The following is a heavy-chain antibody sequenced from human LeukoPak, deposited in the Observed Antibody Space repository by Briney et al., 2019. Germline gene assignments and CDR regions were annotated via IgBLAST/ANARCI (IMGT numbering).Heavy chain of an antibody. CDR3: ASGGGFWSGYVDY. CDR2: MNPNSGGT. D-gene: IGHD3-3*01. J-gene: IGHJ4*02. V-gene: IGHV1-2*02. Sequence: ASVKVSCKASGYTFTSYDINWVRQATGQGLEWMGWMNPNSGGTNYAQKFQGRVTMTRDTSISTAYMELSRLRSDDTAVYYCASGGGFWSGYVDYWGQGTLVTVSS. CDR1: GYTFTSYD.